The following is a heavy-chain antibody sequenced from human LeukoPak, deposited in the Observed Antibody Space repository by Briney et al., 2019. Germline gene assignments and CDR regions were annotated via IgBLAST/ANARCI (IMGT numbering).Heavy chain of an antibody. CDR3: AELGITMIGGV. Sequence: PGGSLRLSCAASGFTFSSYEMNWVRQAPGKGLEWVSYISSSGSTIYYADSVKGRFTISRDNAKSSQYLQMNSLRAEDTAVYYCAELGITMIGGVWGKGTTVTISS. J-gene: IGHJ6*03. V-gene: IGHV3-48*03. CDR1: GFTFSSYE. D-gene: IGHD3-10*02. CDR2: ISSSGSTI.